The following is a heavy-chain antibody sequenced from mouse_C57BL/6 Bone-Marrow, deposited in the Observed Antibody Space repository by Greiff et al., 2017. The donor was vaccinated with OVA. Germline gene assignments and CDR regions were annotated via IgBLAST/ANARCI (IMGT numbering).Heavy chain of an antibody. CDR3: ARTGVWYFDV. D-gene: IGHD4-1*01. CDR1: GYTFTSYW. Sequence: QVQLKQPGAELVMPGASVKLSCKASGYTFTSYWMHWVKQRPGQGLEWIAEIDPSDSYTNYNQKFKGKSTLTVDKSSSTAYMQLSSLTSEDSAVYYCARTGVWYFDVWGTGTTVTVSS. J-gene: IGHJ1*03. CDR2: IDPSDSYT. V-gene: IGHV1-69*01.